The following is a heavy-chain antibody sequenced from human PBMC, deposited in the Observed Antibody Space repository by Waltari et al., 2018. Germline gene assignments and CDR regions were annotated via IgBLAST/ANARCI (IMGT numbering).Heavy chain of an antibody. CDR3: ARGMVVAVPSGGVDY. CDR1: GYTFTSYA. CDR2: INTNTGNP. D-gene: IGHD2-15*01. V-gene: IGHV7-4-1*02. Sequence: QVQLVQSGSELKKPGASVKVSCKASGYTFTSYAMKWVRQAPGQGLEWMGWINTNTGNPTYAQGCTVRFVFSLDTSVSTAYLQISSLKAEDTAVYYCARGMVVAVPSGGVDYWGQGTLVTVSS. J-gene: IGHJ4*02.